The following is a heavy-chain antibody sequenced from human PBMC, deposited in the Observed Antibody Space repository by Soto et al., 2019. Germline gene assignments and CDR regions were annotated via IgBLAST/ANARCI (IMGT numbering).Heavy chain of an antibody. CDR2: IYYSGST. J-gene: IGHJ5*02. CDR3: VRVPGP. Sequence: SETLSLTCTVSGGSISNYYYSWIRQPPGKGLEWIGYIYYSGSTNYNPSLKSRVTISVDTSKNQFSLKMSSVTAADTAVYYCVRVPGPWGQGTLVTVSS. V-gene: IGHV4-59*01. CDR1: GGSISNYY.